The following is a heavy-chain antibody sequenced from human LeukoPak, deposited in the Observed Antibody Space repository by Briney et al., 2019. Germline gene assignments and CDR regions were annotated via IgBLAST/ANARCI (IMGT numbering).Heavy chain of an antibody. J-gene: IGHJ3*02. V-gene: IGHV1-18*01. Sequence: AASVKVSCKASGYTFTTYGISWVRQAPGQGPEWMAWFSAYNGHTNYAQNFQDRVTMTTDTSTSTAYMELRSLRSDDTAVYYCARDRYRYDSSVDAFDIWGQGTMVTVSS. CDR3: ARDRYRYDSSVDAFDI. CDR1: GYTFTTYG. CDR2: FSAYNGHT. D-gene: IGHD3-22*01.